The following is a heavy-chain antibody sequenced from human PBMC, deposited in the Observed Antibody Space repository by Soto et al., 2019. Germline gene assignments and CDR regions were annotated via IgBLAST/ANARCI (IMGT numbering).Heavy chain of an antibody. J-gene: IGHJ6*03. Sequence: SETLSLTCTVSGGSISSYYWSWIRQPPGKGLEWIGYIYYSGSTNYNPSLKSRVTISVDTSKNQFSLKLSSVTAADTAVYYCAREALWFGELDYYYYYYMDVWGKGTTVTVSS. V-gene: IGHV4-59*01. CDR2: IYYSGST. D-gene: IGHD3-10*01. CDR3: AREALWFGELDYYYYYYMDV. CDR1: GGSISSYY.